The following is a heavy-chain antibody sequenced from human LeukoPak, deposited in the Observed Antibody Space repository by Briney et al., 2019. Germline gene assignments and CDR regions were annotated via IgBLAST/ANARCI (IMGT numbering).Heavy chain of an antibody. D-gene: IGHD3-3*01. Sequence: PSETLSLTCAVYGGSFSGYYWSWIRQPPGKRLEWIGEINHSGSTNYNPSLKSRVTISVDTSKNQFSLKLSSVTAADTAVYYCARGPYDFWSGYLNWFDPWGQGTLVTVSS. CDR1: GGSFSGYY. CDR3: ARGPYDFWSGYLNWFDP. J-gene: IGHJ5*02. CDR2: INHSGST. V-gene: IGHV4-34*01.